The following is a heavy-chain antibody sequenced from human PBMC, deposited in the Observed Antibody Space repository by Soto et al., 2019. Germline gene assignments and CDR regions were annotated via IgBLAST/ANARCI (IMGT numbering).Heavy chain of an antibody. CDR1: GFTFSTYG. CDR2: ISYDGYLK. V-gene: IGHV3-30*18. J-gene: IGHJ6*02. CDR3: AKDFKVSGSHYGTLNYYYGMDV. D-gene: IGHD3-10*01. Sequence: LRLSCAASGFTFSTYGMQWVRQAPGKGLEWVAVISYDGYLKYYVDAVKGRFTVARDNSKNTLFLEMNSLRVEDTAVYFCAKDFKVSGSHYGTLNYYYGMDVWGQGTTVTVSS.